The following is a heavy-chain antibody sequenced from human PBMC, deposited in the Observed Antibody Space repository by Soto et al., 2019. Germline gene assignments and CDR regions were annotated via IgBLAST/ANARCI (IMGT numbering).Heavy chain of an antibody. V-gene: IGHV3-33*01. CDR1: GFIFRDYG. CDR2: IWHDGSKR. J-gene: IGHJ4*01. CDR3: ASQAFDN. Sequence: GGSLRLSCAASGFIFRDYGMQWVRHAPGKGLEWLAFIWHDGSKRYYADSLKGRFTISRDNSKSTMYLQMSSLTVEDTAVYYCASQAFDNWGHGTLVTVSS.